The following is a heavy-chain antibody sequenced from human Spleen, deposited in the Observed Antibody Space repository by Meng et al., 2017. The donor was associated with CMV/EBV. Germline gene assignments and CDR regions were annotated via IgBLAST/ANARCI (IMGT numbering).Heavy chain of an antibody. CDR2: FHSSMNTM. J-gene: IGHJ6*02. CDR1: GFSFSSDS. D-gene: IGHD3-3*01. V-gene: IGHV3-48*04. CDR3: VREGEFTSNLWSGVRHYYGLDV. Sequence: GGSLRLSCAASGFSFSSDSMNWVRQAPGKGLEWVSYFHSSMNTMKYADSVKGRFTISRDNAKNSLYLQMNNLRVEDTGVYYCVREGEFTSNLWSGVRHYYGLDVWGQGTTVTVSS.